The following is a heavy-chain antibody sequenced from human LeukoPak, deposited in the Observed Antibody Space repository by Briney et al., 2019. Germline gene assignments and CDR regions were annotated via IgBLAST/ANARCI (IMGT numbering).Heavy chain of an antibody. CDR2: IYHSGST. CDR1: GGSISSGGYS. J-gene: IGHJ6*02. D-gene: IGHD3-10*01. V-gene: IGHV4-30-2*01. Sequence: SQTLSFTCAVSGGSISSGGYSWSWIRQPPGKGLEWIGYIYHSGSTYYNPSLKSRVTISVDRSKNQFSLKLSSVTAADTAVYYCARGSHGSARGYGMDVWGQGTTVTVSS. CDR3: ARGSHGSARGYGMDV.